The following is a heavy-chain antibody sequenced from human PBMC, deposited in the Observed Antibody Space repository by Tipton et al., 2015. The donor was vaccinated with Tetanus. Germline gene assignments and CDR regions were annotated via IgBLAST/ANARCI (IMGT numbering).Heavy chain of an antibody. CDR2: TYYSGST. V-gene: IGHV4-61*01. CDR1: GASIGSISYY. Sequence: TLSLTCTVSGASIGSISYYWSWIRQPPGKGLEWIGYTYYSGSTGYNPSLKSRVTISIDSSKNQFSLKLTSVTAADTAVYYCARDERHGDYAYWGQGALVTVSS. D-gene: IGHD4-17*01. CDR3: ARDERHGDYAY. J-gene: IGHJ4*02.